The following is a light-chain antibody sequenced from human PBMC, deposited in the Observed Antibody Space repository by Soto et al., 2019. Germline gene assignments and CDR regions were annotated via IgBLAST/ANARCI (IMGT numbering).Light chain of an antibody. Sequence: DIQLTQSPSFLSASVGDRVTITCRASQGISSYLAWYQQKPGIAPKLLIYVASTLQSGVPSRFSGSGSGTEFTLTISSLQPEDFATYYCQQLNSYPITFGQGTRLEIK. CDR3: QQLNSYPIT. CDR1: QGISSY. V-gene: IGKV1-9*01. J-gene: IGKJ5*01. CDR2: VAS.